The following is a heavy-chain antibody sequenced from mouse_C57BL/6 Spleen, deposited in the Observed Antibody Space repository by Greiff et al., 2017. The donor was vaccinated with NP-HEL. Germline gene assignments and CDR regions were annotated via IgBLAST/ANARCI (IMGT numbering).Heavy chain of an antibody. D-gene: IGHD1-1*01. CDR2: IRSKSDNYAT. J-gene: IGHJ1*03. Sequence: DVHLVESGGGLVQPKGSLKLSCAASGFSFNTYAMNWVRQAPGKGLEWVARIRSKSDNYATYYADSVKDRFTISRDDSESMLYLQMNNLKTEDTAMYYCVRSYGSDWYFDVWGTGTTVTVSS. V-gene: IGHV10-1*01. CDR3: VRSYGSDWYFDV. CDR1: GFSFNTYA.